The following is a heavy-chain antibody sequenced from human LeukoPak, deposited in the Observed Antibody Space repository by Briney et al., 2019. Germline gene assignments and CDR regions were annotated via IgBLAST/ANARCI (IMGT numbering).Heavy chain of an antibody. CDR1: GFTFSSYW. Sequence: GGSLRLSCAASGFTFSSYWMSWVRQAPGKGLEWVSTISGSGGSTYYADSVKGRFTISRDNSKNTLYLQMNSLRAEDTAVYFCARDQWDGNTRNEGGFDYWGQGTLVTVSS. V-gene: IGHV3-23*01. CDR2: ISGSGGST. J-gene: IGHJ4*02. CDR3: ARDQWDGNTRNEGGFDY. D-gene: IGHD1-26*01.